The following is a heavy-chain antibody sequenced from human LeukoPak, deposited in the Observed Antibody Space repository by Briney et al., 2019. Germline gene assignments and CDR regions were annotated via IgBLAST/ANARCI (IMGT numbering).Heavy chain of an antibody. D-gene: IGHD6-13*01. CDR1: GFTFSSYA. J-gene: IGHJ3*02. Sequence: GGSLRLSCAASGFTFSSYAMSWVRQAPGKGLEWVSSISSSSSFLYYADSVKGRFTISRDNAKNSLYLQMSGLRAEDTAVYYCGLLIAAAGPRHDAFDIWGQGTMATVSS. V-gene: IGHV3-21*01. CDR3: GLLIAAAGPRHDAFDI. CDR2: ISSSSSFL.